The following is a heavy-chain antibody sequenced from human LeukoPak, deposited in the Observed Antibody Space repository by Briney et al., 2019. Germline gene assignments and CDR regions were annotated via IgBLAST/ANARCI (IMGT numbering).Heavy chain of an antibody. CDR2: ISGSGVRT. Sequence: GGSLRLSCAASGFTFSSYGMHWVRQAPGRGLEWVSGISGSGVRTYYADSVKGRFTISRENSKSTLYLQMKSLRVEDTAVYYCAKANCGGECYYKFDYWGQGTVVTVSS. CDR3: AKANCGGECYYKFDY. J-gene: IGHJ4*02. D-gene: IGHD2-21*01. V-gene: IGHV3-23*01. CDR1: GFTFSSYG.